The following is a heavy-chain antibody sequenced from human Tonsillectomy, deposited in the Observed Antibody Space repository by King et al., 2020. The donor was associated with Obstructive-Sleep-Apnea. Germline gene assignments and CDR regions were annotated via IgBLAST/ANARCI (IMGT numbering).Heavy chain of an antibody. J-gene: IGHJ5*02. CDR1: GFTFSTYS. Sequence: QLVQSGGGLVQPGGSLRLSCAASGFTFSTYSMNWVRQAPGKGLEWVSYITSSSSTIYYADSVKGRFTISRDNAKNSLYLQMNSLRAEDTAVYYCARVAGYYDISSDWFDPWGQGTLVTVSS. D-gene: IGHD3-9*01. V-gene: IGHV3-48*04. CDR3: ARVAGYYDISSDWFDP. CDR2: ITSSSSTI.